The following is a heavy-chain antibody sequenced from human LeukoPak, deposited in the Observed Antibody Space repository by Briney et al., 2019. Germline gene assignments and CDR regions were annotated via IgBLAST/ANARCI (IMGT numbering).Heavy chain of an antibody. D-gene: IGHD5-12*01. CDR2: ISSSSSYI. Sequence: GGSLRLSCAASGFTFSSYSVNWVRQAPGKGLEWVSSISSSSSYIYYADSVKGRFTISRDNAKNSLYLQMNSLRAEDTAVYYCATLEMATIPYFDYWGQGTLVTVSS. CDR1: GFTFSSYS. V-gene: IGHV3-21*01. J-gene: IGHJ4*02. CDR3: ATLEMATIPYFDY.